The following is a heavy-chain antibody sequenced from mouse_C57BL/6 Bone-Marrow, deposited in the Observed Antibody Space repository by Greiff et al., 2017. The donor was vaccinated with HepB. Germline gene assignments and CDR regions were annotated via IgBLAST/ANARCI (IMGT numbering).Heavy chain of an antibody. CDR1: GFTFSSYS. D-gene: IGHD1-3*01. V-gene: IGHV5-4*01. Sequence: EVQRVESGGGLVKPGGSLKLSCAASGFTFSSYSMSWVRQTPEKRLEWVATISDGGSYTYYPDNVKGRFTISRDNAKNNRYLQMSHLKSEDTAMYYCARKWYCKGYYFDYWGQGTTLTVSS. J-gene: IGHJ2*01. CDR2: ISDGGSYT. CDR3: ARKWYCKGYYFDY.